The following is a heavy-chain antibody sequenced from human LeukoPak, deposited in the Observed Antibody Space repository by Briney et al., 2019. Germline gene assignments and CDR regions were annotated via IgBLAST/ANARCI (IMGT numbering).Heavy chain of an antibody. V-gene: IGHV4-38-2*02. D-gene: IGHD6-13*01. J-gene: IGHJ4*02. CDR2: MYHSGST. CDR3: ARATLYSSSWIDY. Sequence: SETLSLTCTVSGYSINSAYYWGWIRQPPGKGLEWIGGMYHSGSTYYNPSLQSRVTISVDTSKNQFSLKLSSVTAADTAVYYCARATLYSSSWIDYWGQGTLVTVSS. CDR1: GYSINSAYY.